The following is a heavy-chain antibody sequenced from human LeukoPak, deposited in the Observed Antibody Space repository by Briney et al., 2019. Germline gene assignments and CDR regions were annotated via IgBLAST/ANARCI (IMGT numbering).Heavy chain of an antibody. D-gene: IGHD3-16*01. CDR2: IKQGGSEK. CDR3: VVGAAEDWFDP. V-gene: IGHV3-7*02. Sequence: GGSLRLSCAASGFTFSRYWMSWVRQAPGKGLEWVANIKQGGSEKHYVDSVKGRFTISRDNDKNSLYLQMNSLRAEDTAVYYCVVGAAEDWFDPWGQGILVTVSS. J-gene: IGHJ5*02. CDR1: GFTFSRYW.